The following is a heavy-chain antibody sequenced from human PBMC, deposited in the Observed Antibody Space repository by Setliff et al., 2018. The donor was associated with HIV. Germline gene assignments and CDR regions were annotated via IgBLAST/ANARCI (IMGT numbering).Heavy chain of an antibody. CDR3: ARDRVPKRGYTYREPDFDS. CDR1: GFSFISSA. D-gene: IGHD3-16*02. Sequence: SVKVSCKASGFSFISSAMQWVRQARGQRLEWIGWIVVDSGNTNYAQKFQDRVSITRDTSASTGYMEVISLRPEDTAVYYCARDRVPKRGYTYREPDFDSWGQGTPVTVSS. CDR2: IVVDSGNT. J-gene: IGHJ4*02. V-gene: IGHV1-58*02.